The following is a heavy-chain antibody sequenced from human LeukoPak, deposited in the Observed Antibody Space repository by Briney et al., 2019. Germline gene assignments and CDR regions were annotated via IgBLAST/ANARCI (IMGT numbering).Heavy chain of an antibody. Sequence: PSETLSLTCTVSGGSISSGSYYWSWLRQPAGRGLEWIGRIYTSGSTNYNPSLKSRVTISVDTSKNQFSLKLSSVTAADTAVYYCARGGKYYDILTGSLTQFDYWGQGTLVTVSS. CDR2: IYTSGST. V-gene: IGHV4-61*02. D-gene: IGHD3-9*01. CDR1: GGSISSGSYY. J-gene: IGHJ4*02. CDR3: ARGGKYYDILTGSLTQFDY.